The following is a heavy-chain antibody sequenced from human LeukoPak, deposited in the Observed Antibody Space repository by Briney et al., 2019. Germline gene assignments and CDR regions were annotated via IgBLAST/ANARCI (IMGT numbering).Heavy chain of an antibody. D-gene: IGHD3-9*01. CDR3: ARGGDFDWPNGNWFDP. J-gene: IGHJ5*02. Sequence: SQTLSLTCTVSGGSISSGSYYWSWIRQHPGKGLEWIGYIYYSGSTYYNPSLKSRVTISVDTSKNQFSLKLSSVTAADTAVYYCARGGDFDWPNGNWFDPWGQGTLVTVSS. CDR2: IYYSGST. CDR1: GGSISSGSYY. V-gene: IGHV4-30-4*08.